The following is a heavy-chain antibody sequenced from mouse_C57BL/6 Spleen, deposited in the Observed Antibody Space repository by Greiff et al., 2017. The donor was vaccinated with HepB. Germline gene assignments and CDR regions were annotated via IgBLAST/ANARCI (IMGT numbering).Heavy chain of an antibody. CDR1: GFTFSSYA. Sequence: EVKLVESGGGLVKPGGSLKLSCAASGFTFSSYAMSWVRQTPEKRLEWVATISDGGSYTYYPDNVKGRFTISRDYAKNNLYLQMSHLKSEDTAMYYCARMGGNYSWFAYWGQGTLVTVSA. CDR2: ISDGGSYT. CDR3: ARMGGNYSWFAY. V-gene: IGHV5-4*03. J-gene: IGHJ3*01. D-gene: IGHD2-1*01.